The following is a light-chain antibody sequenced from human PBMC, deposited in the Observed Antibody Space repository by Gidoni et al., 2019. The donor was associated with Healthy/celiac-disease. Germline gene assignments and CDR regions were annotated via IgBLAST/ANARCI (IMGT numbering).Light chain of an antibody. CDR3: QQYGSSPVT. J-gene: IGKJ2*01. CDR2: GAS. V-gene: IGKV3-20*01. Sequence: EIVLPQSPGTLSLSPGERATLSCRDSQSVSSSYLAWYQQKPGQAPRLLIYGASSRATGIPDRFSGSGSGTDFTLTISRLEPEDFAVYYCQQYGSSPVTFGQGTKLEIK. CDR1: QSVSSSY.